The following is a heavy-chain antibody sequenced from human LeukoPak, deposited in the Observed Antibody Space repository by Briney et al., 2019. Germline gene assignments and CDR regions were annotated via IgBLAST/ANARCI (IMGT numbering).Heavy chain of an antibody. D-gene: IGHD3-3*01. CDR1: GYTFTGYY. J-gene: IGHJ4*02. V-gene: IGHV1-2*02. CDR3: ARIGPDLEWSDYFDY. CDR2: INPNSGGT. Sequence: ASVKVSCKASGYTFTGYYMHWVRQAPGQGLEWMGWINPNSGGTNYAQKFQGRVTMTRDTSISTAYMELSRLRSDDTAVYYCARIGPDLEWSDYFDYWGQGTLVTVSS.